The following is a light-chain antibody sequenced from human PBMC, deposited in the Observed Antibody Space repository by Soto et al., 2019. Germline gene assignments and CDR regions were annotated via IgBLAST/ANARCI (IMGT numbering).Light chain of an antibody. V-gene: IGKV1-39*01. Sequence: DIQMTQSPSSLSASVGDRVTITCRASRSVSKYLNWYLQRLGEAPKLLIYGASSLQTGVPSRFSGSGSGTDFTLTISSLQPEDFATYYCQQSVISPWTFGHGTQVELK. CDR1: RSVSKY. CDR2: GAS. CDR3: QQSVISPWT. J-gene: IGKJ1*01.